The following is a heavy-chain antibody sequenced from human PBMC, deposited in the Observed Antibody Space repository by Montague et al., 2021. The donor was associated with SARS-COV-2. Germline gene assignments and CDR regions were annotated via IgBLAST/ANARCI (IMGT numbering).Heavy chain of an antibody. CDR2: IYWNDDK. CDR3: ALTRVSYDILTGYYHRDAFDI. D-gene: IGHD3-9*01. Sequence: PALVKPTQTLTLTCTFSGFSLSTSGVGVGWIRQPPGKALEWLALIYWNDDKRHSPSLKSRLTITKDTSKNQVVLTMTNMDPVDTAAYYCALTRVSYDILTGYYHRDAFDIWGQGTMVTVSS. CDR1: GFSLSTSGVG. J-gene: IGHJ3*02. V-gene: IGHV2-5*01.